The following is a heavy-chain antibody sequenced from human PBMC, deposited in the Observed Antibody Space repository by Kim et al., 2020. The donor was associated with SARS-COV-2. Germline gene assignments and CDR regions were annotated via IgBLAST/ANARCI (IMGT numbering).Heavy chain of an antibody. CDR3: TTGTRPY. CDR2: IKSKTDGGTI. J-gene: IGHJ4*02. V-gene: IGHV3-15*01. D-gene: IGHD3-10*01. CDR1: GLRFSNAW. Sequence: GGSLRLSCAASGLRFSNAWMSWVRQAPGKGLEWIGRIKSKTDGGTIDYIAPVEGRFTISRDDSKNTLYLQMNSLNTEDTAVYYCTTGTRPYWGQGTLVTVSS.